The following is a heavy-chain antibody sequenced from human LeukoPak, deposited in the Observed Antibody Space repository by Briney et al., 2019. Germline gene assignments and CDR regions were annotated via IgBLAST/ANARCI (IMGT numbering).Heavy chain of an antibody. D-gene: IGHD4-23*01. CDR1: GFTFSSYS. Sequence: GGSLRLSCAASGFTFSSYSMNWGRQAPGKGLEWVSYISSSSSTIYYADSVKGRFTISRDNAKNSLYLQMISLRAEDTAVYYCARDEYGGNSFDYWGQRTLVSVSS. CDR3: ARDEYGGNSFDY. CDR2: ISSSSSTI. J-gene: IGHJ4*02. V-gene: IGHV3-48*04.